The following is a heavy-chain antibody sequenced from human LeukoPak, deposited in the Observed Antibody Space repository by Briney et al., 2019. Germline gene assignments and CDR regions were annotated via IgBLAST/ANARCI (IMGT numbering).Heavy chain of an antibody. J-gene: IGHJ6*03. D-gene: IGHD3-10*01. V-gene: IGHV4-34*01. CDR3: ARLCGTMVRGVIRDYYYYYYMDV. CDR2: INHSGST. CDR1: GGSFSGYY. Sequence: SETLSLTCAVYGGSFSGYYWSWIRQSPGKGLEWIGEINHSGSTNYNPSLKSRVTISVDTSKNQFSLKLSSVTAADTAVYYCARLCGTMVRGVIRDYYYYYYMDVWGKGTTVTISS.